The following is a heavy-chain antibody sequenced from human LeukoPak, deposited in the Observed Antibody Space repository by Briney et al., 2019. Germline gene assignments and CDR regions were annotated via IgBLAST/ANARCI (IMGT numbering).Heavy chain of an antibody. Sequence: PGGSLRLSCAASGFTLSSFAMNWVRQAPGKGLEWVSAISGSGGSTFYADSVKGRFTISRDNSENTLYLQMNSLRAEDTAVYYCVKRTVNYPFAFWGQGTLLTVSS. CDR3: VKRTVNYPFAF. D-gene: IGHD1-7*01. V-gene: IGHV3-23*01. CDR1: GFTLSSFA. CDR2: ISGSGGST. J-gene: IGHJ4*02.